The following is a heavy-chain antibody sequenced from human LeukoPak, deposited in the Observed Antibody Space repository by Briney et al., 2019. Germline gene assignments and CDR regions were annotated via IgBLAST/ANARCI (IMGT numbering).Heavy chain of an antibody. Sequence: SQTLSLTCAISGDSVSDNGAAWNWIRQSPSRGLEWLGRTYYRSKWSTGYALFVKSRITISADTSKNQFSLQLNSVNPEDTAVYYCAEGFGGRVRSWGQGTLVTVSS. CDR2: TYYRSKWST. V-gene: IGHV6-1*01. CDR3: AEGFGGRVRS. J-gene: IGHJ4*02. CDR1: GDSVSDNGAA. D-gene: IGHD2-15*01.